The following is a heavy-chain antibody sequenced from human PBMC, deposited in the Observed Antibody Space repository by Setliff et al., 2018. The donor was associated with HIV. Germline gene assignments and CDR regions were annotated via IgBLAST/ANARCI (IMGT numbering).Heavy chain of an antibody. Sequence: PSETLSLTCTVSGDSIISGDYYWSWIRQSPGKGLEWIGHIHYKGNIDYNASLKSRLAISSDTSKNQFSLNLSSVIASDTAIDFCARFTVVVFGAGEPSWFDPWGQGILVTVSS. CDR2: IHYKGNI. V-gene: IGHV4-30-4*08. D-gene: IGHD2-15*01. J-gene: IGHJ5*02. CDR3: ARFTVVVFGAGEPSWFDP. CDR1: GDSIISGDYY.